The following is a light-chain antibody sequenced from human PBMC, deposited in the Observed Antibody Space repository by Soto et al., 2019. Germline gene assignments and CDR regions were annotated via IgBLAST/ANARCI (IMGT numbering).Light chain of an antibody. CDR3: QSYDSSLRGV. V-gene: IGLV1-40*01. CDR1: SSNIGAGYD. CDR2: GNS. Sequence: QSVLTQPPSVSGAPGQRVTISCTGSSSNIGAGYDVYWFQQFPGTAPKLLIYGNSNRPSGVPDRFSGSKSGTSASLAITGLQAEDEADYYCQSYDSSLRGVFGGGTMLTVL. J-gene: IGLJ2*01.